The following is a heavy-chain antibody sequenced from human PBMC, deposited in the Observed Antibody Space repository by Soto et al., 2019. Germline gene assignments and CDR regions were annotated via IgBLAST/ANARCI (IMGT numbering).Heavy chain of an antibody. Sequence: QVQLQQWGAGLLKPSETLSLTCAVYGGSFSGYYWSWIRQPPGKGLEWIGEINHSGSTNYNPSLKSRVTISVDTSKNQFSLKLSSVTAADTAVYCCASKSATDTNNWFDPWGQGTLVTVSS. V-gene: IGHV4-34*01. CDR1: GGSFSGYY. J-gene: IGHJ5*02. CDR2: INHSGST. D-gene: IGHD3-3*01. CDR3: ASKSATDTNNWFDP.